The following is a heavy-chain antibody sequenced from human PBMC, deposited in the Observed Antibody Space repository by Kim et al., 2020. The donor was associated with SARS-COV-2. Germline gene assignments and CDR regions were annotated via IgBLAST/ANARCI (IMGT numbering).Heavy chain of an antibody. D-gene: IGHD3-10*01. CDR2: TSLRGDNA. J-gene: IGHJ5*02. V-gene: IGHV3-23*01. CDR1: EFNFNTHV. Sequence: GGSLRLSCVASEFNFNTHVIMWIRQVPGRGLEWLSVTSLRGDNAFYAESVRGRFTLSTDTSKKTIHLEMSRLTVGDTAIYYCTRGVPTRRAPYYFDQWGQGTLVSVSS. CDR3: TRGVPTRRAPYYFDQ.